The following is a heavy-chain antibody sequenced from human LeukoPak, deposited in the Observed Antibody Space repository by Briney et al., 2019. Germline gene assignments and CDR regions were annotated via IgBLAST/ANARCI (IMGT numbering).Heavy chain of an antibody. D-gene: IGHD3-22*01. CDR1: GFTFDDYA. V-gene: IGHV3-9*01. Sequence: GGSLRLSCAASGFTFDDYAMHWVRQAPGKGLEWVSGISWNSGSIGYADSVKGRFTISRDNAKNSLYLQMNSLRAEDTALYYCGKERDSSGPIDYWGQGTLVTVSS. CDR3: GKERDSSGPIDY. J-gene: IGHJ4*02. CDR2: ISWNSGSI.